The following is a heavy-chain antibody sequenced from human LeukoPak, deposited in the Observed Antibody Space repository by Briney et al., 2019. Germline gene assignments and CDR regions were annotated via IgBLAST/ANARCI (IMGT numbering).Heavy chain of an antibody. V-gene: IGHV3-21*01. CDR3: ARDSGRPLVAGSHCNYYYMDF. Sequence: PGGSLRLSCAASGFAFSSYSMNWVRQAPGKGLEWVSSISSSSSYIYYADSVKGRFTISRDNAKNSLYLQMNSLRAEDTAVYYCARDSGRPLVAGSHCNYYYMDFWGKEPKVTVSS. J-gene: IGHJ6*03. CDR1: GFAFSSYS. D-gene: IGHD6-19*01. CDR2: ISSSSSYI.